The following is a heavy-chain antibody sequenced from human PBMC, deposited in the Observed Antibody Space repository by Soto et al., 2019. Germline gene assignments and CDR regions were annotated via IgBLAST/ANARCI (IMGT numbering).Heavy chain of an antibody. CDR3: VRGRNEWSNSRDWFDS. CDR1: GYTFTSYD. D-gene: IGHD1-26*01. CDR2: MNPNSGNT. J-gene: IGHJ5*01. V-gene: IGHV1-8*01. Sequence: QVQLVQSGAEVKKPGASVKVSCKASGYTFTSYDINWVRQAAGQGLEWMGWMNPNSGNTGYAQKFQGRGTMTRSNSISTAYMELSSLRSEDTAVYYCVRGRNEWSNSRDWFDSWGQGTLLTVSS.